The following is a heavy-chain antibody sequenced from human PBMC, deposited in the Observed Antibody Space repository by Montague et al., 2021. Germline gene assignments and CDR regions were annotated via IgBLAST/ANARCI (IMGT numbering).Heavy chain of an antibody. CDR1: GYSISSGYY. CDR2: IFHSGST. J-gene: IGHJ4*02. Sequence: SDTLSLTCTVSGYSISSGYYWGWIRQPPGKGLEWIGSIFHSGSTXYNPSLKSRVTISVDTSKNQFSLKLTSVTAADTALYYCARDRGAAPFDYWGQGTLVTVSS. D-gene: IGHD1-26*01. CDR3: ARDRGAAPFDY. V-gene: IGHV4-38-2*02.